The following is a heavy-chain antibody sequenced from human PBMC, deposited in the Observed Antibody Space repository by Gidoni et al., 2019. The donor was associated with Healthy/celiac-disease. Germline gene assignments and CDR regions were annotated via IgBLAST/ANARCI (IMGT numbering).Heavy chain of an antibody. CDR3: ARDGPLWFGESYAFDI. J-gene: IGHJ3*02. Sequence: QVQLVQSGAEVKKPGASVKVSCKASGYTFTSYGISWVRQAPGQGLEWMGWLSAYNGNTNYAQKLQGRATMTTDTSTSTAYMGLRSLRSDDTAVYYCARDGPLWFGESYAFDIWGQGTMVTVSS. V-gene: IGHV1-18*01. CDR2: LSAYNGNT. CDR1: GYTFTSYG. D-gene: IGHD3-10*01.